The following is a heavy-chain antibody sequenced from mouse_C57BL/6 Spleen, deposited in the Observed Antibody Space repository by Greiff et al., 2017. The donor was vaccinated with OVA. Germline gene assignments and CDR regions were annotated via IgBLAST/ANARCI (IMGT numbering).Heavy chain of an antibody. Sequence: EVKLVESGGGLVQPGGSLKLSCAASGFTFSDYGMAWVRQAPRKGPEWVAFISNLAYSIYYADTVTGRFTISRENAKNTLYLEMSSLRSEDTAMYYCARLPDYYGSTYGAMDYWGQGTSVTVSS. CDR1: GFTFSDYG. J-gene: IGHJ4*01. D-gene: IGHD1-1*01. V-gene: IGHV5-15*04. CDR3: ARLPDYYGSTYGAMDY. CDR2: ISNLAYSI.